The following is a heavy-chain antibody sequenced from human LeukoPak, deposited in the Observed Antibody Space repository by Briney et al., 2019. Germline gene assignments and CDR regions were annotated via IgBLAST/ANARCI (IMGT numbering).Heavy chain of an antibody. CDR1: GGSISGFY. Sequence: SETLSLTCTVSGGSISGFYWGRIRQPPGKGLEWIGFIYYSGSANYNPSLKSRVTMSVDTSKNQFSLKLSSVTAADTAFYYCARDRDSSGWFDYWGQGTLVTVSS. CDR2: IYYSGSA. V-gene: IGHV4-59*01. D-gene: IGHD6-19*01. CDR3: ARDRDSSGWFDY. J-gene: IGHJ4*02.